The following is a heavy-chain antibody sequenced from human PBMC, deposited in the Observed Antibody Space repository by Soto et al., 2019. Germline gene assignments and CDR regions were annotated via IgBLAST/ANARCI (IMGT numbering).Heavy chain of an antibody. CDR1: GDSVSSNSAA. CDR2: TYYRSKWYN. Sequence: PSQTLSLTCAISGDSVSSNSAAWNWIRQSPSRGLEWLGRTYYRSKWYNDYAVSVKSRITINPDTSKNQFSLQLNSVTPEDTAVYYCARRGYNWNYVSGYYGMDVWGQGTTVTVSS. V-gene: IGHV6-1*01. J-gene: IGHJ6*02. CDR3: ARRGYNWNYVSGYYGMDV. D-gene: IGHD1-7*01.